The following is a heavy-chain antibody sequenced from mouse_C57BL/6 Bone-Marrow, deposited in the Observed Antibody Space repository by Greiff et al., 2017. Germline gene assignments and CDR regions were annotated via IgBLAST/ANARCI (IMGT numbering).Heavy chain of an antibody. CDR1: GFNIKDYY. V-gene: IGHV14-4*01. CDR3: TTVSGGKAMDD. CDR2: IDPENGDT. Sequence: VQLKESGAELVRPGASVKLSCTASGFNIKDYYMHWVKQRPEQGLEWIGWIDPENGDTEYASKFQGKATITADTSSNTAYLQLSSLTSEDTAVYYCTTVSGGKAMDDGGQGTSVTVSS. J-gene: IGHJ4*01. D-gene: IGHD1-1*01.